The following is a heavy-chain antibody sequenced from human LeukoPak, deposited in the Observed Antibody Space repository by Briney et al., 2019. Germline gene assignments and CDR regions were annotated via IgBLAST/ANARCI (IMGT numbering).Heavy chain of an antibody. CDR3: ARGSRDYDILTALFLHDAFDI. Sequence: GASVKVSCKASGYTFTSYGISWVRQAPGQGLEWMEWISAYNGNTNYAQKLQGRVTMTTDTSTSTAYMELRSLRSDDTAVYYCARGSRDYDILTALFLHDAFDIWGQGTMVTVSS. CDR1: GYTFTSYG. CDR2: ISAYNGNT. J-gene: IGHJ3*02. D-gene: IGHD3-9*01. V-gene: IGHV1-18*01.